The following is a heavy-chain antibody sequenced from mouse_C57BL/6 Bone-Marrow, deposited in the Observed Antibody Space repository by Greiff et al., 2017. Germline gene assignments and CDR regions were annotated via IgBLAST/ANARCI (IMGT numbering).Heavy chain of an antibody. CDR1: GYTITSYG. V-gene: IGHV1-81*01. D-gene: IGHD3-1*01. CDR3: ARSGLRRFAY. J-gene: IGHJ3*01. CDR2: IYPRSGNT. Sequence: VQLQQSGAELARPGASVKLSCKASGYTITSYGISWVKQSTGQGLEWIGEIYPRSGNTYYTEKFKGKATLTADKSSSTAYMRLRSLTSEDSAGYFCARSGLRRFAYWGKGTLVTV.